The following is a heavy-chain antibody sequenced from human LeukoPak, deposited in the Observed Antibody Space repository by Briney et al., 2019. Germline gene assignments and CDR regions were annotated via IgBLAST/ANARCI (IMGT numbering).Heavy chain of an antibody. CDR2: MNPNSGNT. J-gene: IGHJ6*03. V-gene: IGHV1-8*01. CDR3: ARGRYYYDSSGYDIPYYYYYMDV. Sequence: ASVTVSCKASGYTFTSYDINWVRQATGQGLEWMGWMNPNSGNTGYAQKFQGRVTMTRNTSISTAYMELSSLRSEDTAVYYCARGRYYYDSSGYDIPYYYYYMDVWGKGTTVTVSS. D-gene: IGHD3-22*01. CDR1: GYTFTSYD.